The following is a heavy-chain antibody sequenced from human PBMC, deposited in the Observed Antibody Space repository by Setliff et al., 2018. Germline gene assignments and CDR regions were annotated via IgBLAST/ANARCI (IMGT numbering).Heavy chain of an antibody. D-gene: IGHD3-10*01. V-gene: IGHV3-7*01. CDR2: INPHGSEK. Sequence: GGSLRLSCTASGLSYINDWVSWVRQAPGKGLEWLASINPHGSEKYYADSVKGRFTISRDNAKNSLSLQMNNPRTEDTAVYYCFGAGTCSYWGQGTLVTVSS. CDR1: GLSYINDW. CDR3: FGAGTCSY. J-gene: IGHJ4*02.